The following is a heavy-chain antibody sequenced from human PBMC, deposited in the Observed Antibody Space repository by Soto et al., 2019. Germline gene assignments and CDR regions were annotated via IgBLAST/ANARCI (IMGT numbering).Heavy chain of an antibody. V-gene: IGHV4-30-4*01. CDR1: GGSISSGDYY. J-gene: IGHJ4*02. Sequence: QVQLQESGPGLVKPSQTLSLTCTVSGGSISSGDYYWSWIRQPPGKGLEWIGYIYYSGSTYYNPSLKSRVTISVDASKNQFSLKLSSVTAADTAVYYCARATIFGVVIFDYWGQGTLVTVSS. CDR2: IYYSGST. CDR3: ARATIFGVVIFDY. D-gene: IGHD3-3*01.